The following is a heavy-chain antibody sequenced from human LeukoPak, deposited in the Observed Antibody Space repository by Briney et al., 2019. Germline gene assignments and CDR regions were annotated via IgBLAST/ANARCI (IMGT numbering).Heavy chain of an antibody. CDR2: ISYDGSHQ. V-gene: IGHV3-30*04. CDR3: ARDSKTAAGTFDP. J-gene: IGHJ5*02. D-gene: IGHD6-13*01. CDR1: GFTFSSYS. Sequence: GGSLRLSCAASGFTFSSYSMHWVRQTPGKGLEWVAVISYDGSHQFYPDSVKARFTISRDNSKNTLYLEASSLKAEDTAVYYCARDSKTAAGTFDPWGQGTLVTVSS.